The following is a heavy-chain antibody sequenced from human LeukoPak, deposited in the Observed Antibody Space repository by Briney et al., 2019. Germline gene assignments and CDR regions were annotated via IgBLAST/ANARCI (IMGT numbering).Heavy chain of an antibody. CDR1: GFTFSSYA. J-gene: IGHJ4*02. CDR3: ATSLYYYDSSGYPDY. D-gene: IGHD3-22*01. V-gene: IGHV3-23*01. CDR2: ITTGDGNT. Sequence: GGSLRLSCAASGFTFSSYAMSWVRQAPGKGLKWVSTITTGDGNTYYADSVKGRFTVSRDNSKNTLYLQMNSLRAEDTAVYYCATSLYYYDSSGYPDYWGQGTLVTVSS.